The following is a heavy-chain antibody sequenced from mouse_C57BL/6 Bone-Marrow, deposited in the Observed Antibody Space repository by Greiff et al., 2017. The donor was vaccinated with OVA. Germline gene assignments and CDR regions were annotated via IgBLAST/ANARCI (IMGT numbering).Heavy chain of an antibody. V-gene: IGHV5-4*01. Sequence: EVQLQQSGGGLVKPGGSLKLSCAASGFTFSSYAMSWVRQTPEKRLEWVATIGDGGSYTYYPDNVKGRFTISRDNAKNNLYLQMSHLKSEDTAMYYCARGSITTVVGDYWGQGTTLTVSS. CDR2: IGDGGSYT. CDR3: ARGSITTVVGDY. CDR1: GFTFSSYA. D-gene: IGHD1-1*01. J-gene: IGHJ2*01.